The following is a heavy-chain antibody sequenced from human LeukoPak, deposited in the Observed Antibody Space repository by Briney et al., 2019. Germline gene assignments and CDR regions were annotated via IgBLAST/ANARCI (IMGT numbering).Heavy chain of an antibody. CDR1: GFTFSSYS. CDR2: IRSSGSTI. V-gene: IGHV3-48*01. J-gene: IGHJ4*02. Sequence: PGGSLRLSCAASGFTFSSYSMNWVRQAPGKGLEWVSYIRSSGSTIYYADSVKGRFTISRDNAKNSLYLQMNSLRAEDTAVYYCARVAAAGTEYFDYWGQGTLVPVSS. CDR3: ARVAAAGTEYFDY. D-gene: IGHD6-13*01.